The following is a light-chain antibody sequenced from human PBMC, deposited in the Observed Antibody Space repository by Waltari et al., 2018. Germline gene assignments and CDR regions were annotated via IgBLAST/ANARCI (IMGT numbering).Light chain of an antibody. CDR1: RTVSSNF. CDR2: GAS. J-gene: IGKJ1*01. V-gene: IGKV3-20*01. Sequence: EIVLTQSPGTLSLSPGERAALSWRASRTVSSNFLAWYQQRPGQAPRLLIYGASSRATGIPDRFSGSGSGTEFTLTISSLQPDDFATYYCQQYNSFWTFGQGTKVEIK. CDR3: QQYNSFWT.